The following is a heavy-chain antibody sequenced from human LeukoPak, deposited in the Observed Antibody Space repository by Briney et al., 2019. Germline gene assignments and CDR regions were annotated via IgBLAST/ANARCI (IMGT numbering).Heavy chain of an antibody. J-gene: IGHJ4*02. D-gene: IGHD3-10*01. V-gene: IGHV3-66*04. Sequence: GGSLRLSCIASGFSISTNDMNWVRQAPGKGLEWVSLIYISGVTKYADSVQGRFTISRDTSTLYLQMNSLTAEDPAIYYCAKRSPPYWGQGTLVTVSS. CDR1: GFSISTND. CDR2: IYISGVT. CDR3: AKRSPPY.